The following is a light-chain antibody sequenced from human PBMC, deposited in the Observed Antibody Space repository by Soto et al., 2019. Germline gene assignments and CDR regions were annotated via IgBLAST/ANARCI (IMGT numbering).Light chain of an antibody. CDR3: QQSYSTLRT. CDR1: QRISTY. J-gene: IGKJ1*01. V-gene: IGKV1-39*01. CDR2: AAS. Sequence: DVQMSQSPSSLSASVGDRVTITCRASQRISTYLHWFQQKPGKAPKLLIYAASNLQSGVPSRFSGSESGTNFALTISSLQPEDFATYYCQQSYSTLRTFGQGTKVEIK.